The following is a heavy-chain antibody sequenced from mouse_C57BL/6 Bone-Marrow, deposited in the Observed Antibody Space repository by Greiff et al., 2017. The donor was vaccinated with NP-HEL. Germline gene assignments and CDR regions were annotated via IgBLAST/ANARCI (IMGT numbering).Heavy chain of an antibody. J-gene: IGHJ3*01. CDR2: IDPSDSYT. CDR3: AREENYYGSSDPFAY. D-gene: IGHD1-1*01. V-gene: IGHV1-69*01. Sequence: VQLQQPGAELVMPGASVKLSCKASGYTFTSYWMHWVKQRPGQGLEWIGEIDPSDSYTNYNQKFKGKSTLTVDTSSSTAYMQLSSLTSEDSAVYYCAREENYYGSSDPFAYWGQGTLVTVSA. CDR1: GYTFTSYW.